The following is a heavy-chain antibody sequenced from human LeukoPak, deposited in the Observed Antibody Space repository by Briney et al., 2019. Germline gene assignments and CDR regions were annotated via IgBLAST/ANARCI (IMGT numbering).Heavy chain of an antibody. D-gene: IGHD2-15*01. CDR2: IYSGGST. V-gene: IGHV3-53*01. J-gene: IGHJ4*02. Sequence: GGSLRLSCAASGFTVSSNYMSWVRQAPGKGLEWVSLIYSGGSTYYADSVKGRFTISRDNSKNILYLQMNGLRAEDTAVYYCARHRRYCSGTTCYSGHDYWGQGTLVTVSS. CDR1: GFTVSSNY. CDR3: ARHRRYCSGTTCYSGHDY.